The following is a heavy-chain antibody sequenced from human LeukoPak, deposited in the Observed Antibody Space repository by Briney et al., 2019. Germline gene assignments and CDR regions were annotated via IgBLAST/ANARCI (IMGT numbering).Heavy chain of an antibody. CDR3: ARGSSSDWPLEY. Sequence: ASVKVSCKASGYTFTSYGITWVRLAPGQGLEWMGWISAYNGNTNYAQMFQGRVTITRDTSASTAYMELSTLRSEDTAVYYCARGSSSDWPLEYWGRGILVTVSS. J-gene: IGHJ4*02. CDR1: GYTFTSYG. CDR2: ISAYNGNT. D-gene: IGHD6-19*01. V-gene: IGHV1-18*01.